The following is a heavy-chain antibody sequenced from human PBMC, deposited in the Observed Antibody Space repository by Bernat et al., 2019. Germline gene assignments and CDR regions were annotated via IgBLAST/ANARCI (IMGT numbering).Heavy chain of an antibody. V-gene: IGHV3-74*01. Sequence: EVLLVESGGGLVQPGGSLRLSCAASGFTFSGYWMHWVRQAPGKGLEWVSRINSDGSSATYADSVGGRFTISRDNAKNTLYLEMKSMRDEDTAVYYCARVPTRTFYYMDVWGKGTTVTVSS. D-gene: IGHD2-2*01. CDR2: INSDGSSA. CDR1: GFTFSGYW. CDR3: ARVPTRTFYYMDV. J-gene: IGHJ6*03.